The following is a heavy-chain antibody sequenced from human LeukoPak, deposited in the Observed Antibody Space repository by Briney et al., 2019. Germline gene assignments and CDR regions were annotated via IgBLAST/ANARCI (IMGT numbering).Heavy chain of an antibody. CDR3: ARPIYSSSSNPGY. Sequence: GESLKTSCKGSGYRFTSYWIGWVRRLPGKGLEGLGIIYPGDSDTRYSASFQGQVTISADKSISTANLQWSSLKASDTAMYYCARPIYSSSSNPGYWGQGTLVTVSS. CDR2: IYPGDSDT. V-gene: IGHV5-51*01. J-gene: IGHJ4*02. D-gene: IGHD6-13*01. CDR1: GYRFTSYW.